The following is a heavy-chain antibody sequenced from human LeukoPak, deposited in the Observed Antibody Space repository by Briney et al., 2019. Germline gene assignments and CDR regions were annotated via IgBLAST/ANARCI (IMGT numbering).Heavy chain of an antibody. V-gene: IGHV4-39*01. J-gene: IGHJ6*03. D-gene: IGHD1-7*01. CDR1: GGSMITDTFY. CDR3: TRRTYSTYMDV. CDR2: MYSNGGGR. Sequence: PSETLSLTCTVSGGSMITDTFYWVWIRQPPGKGLEWIANMYSNGGGRQYNRSLTNRVSISVDTSKNQFFLNLNSVTAAGTAIYYCTRRTYSTYMDVWGQGTTVTVSS.